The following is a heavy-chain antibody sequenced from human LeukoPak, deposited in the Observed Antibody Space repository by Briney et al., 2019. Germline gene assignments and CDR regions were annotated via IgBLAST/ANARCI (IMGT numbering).Heavy chain of an antibody. D-gene: IGHD5-12*01. J-gene: IGHJ4*02. CDR2: ISSSSSCI. Sequence: PGGSLRLSCAASGFTFSSYNMKWVRQAPGKGLEWVSCISSSSSCIYYADSVKGRFSISRDNAKNSLYLQMNSLRAEDTAVYYCARVGYSGYDIDYWGQGTLVTVSS. V-gene: IGHV3-21*01. CDR1: GFTFSSYN. CDR3: ARVGYSGYDIDY.